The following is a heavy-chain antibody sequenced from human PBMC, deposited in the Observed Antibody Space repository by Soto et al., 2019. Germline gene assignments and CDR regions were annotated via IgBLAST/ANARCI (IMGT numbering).Heavy chain of an antibody. V-gene: IGHV4-34*01. CDR3: ARNGGYYFDY. CDR1: YD. CDR2: IYQGLSV. D-gene: IGHD3-16*01. J-gene: IGHJ4*02. Sequence: YDWRRIRQPRGKGLEWIGEIYQGLSVVYNPSLESRVTISGDSSKNQFSLKLSSVTAADTAVYYCARNGGYYFDYWGKGPLVTVS.